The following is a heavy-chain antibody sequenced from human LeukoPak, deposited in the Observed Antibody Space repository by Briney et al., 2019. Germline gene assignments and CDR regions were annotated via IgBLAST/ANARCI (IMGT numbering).Heavy chain of an antibody. CDR3: ARDWMAYYDSSGYSHFDY. CDR2: TYYRSKWYN. Sequence: SQTLSLTCAISGDSVSSNSAAWNWIRQSPSRGLEWLGRTYYRSKWYNDYAVSVKSRITINPDTSKNQFSLQLNSVTPEDTAVYYCARDWMAYYDSSGYSHFDYWGQGTLVTVSS. CDR1: GDSVSSNSAA. J-gene: IGHJ4*02. D-gene: IGHD3-22*01. V-gene: IGHV6-1*01.